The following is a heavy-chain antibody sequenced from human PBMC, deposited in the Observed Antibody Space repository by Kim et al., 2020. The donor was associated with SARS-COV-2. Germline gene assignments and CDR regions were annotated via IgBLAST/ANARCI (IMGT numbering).Heavy chain of an antibody. CDR2: IKKDGSEK. CDR3: ARERYGDERGSKSHFDV. V-gene: IGHV3-7*03. Sequence: GGSLRLSCAASGFSFNSHWMTWVRQPPGKGLEWLANIKKDGSEKYYADSVRGRFTISRDNTDNSVSLQMSSLRVEDTAVYYCARERYGDERGSKSHFDVWGRGTLVTVST. CDR1: GFSFNSHW. D-gene: IGHD2-21*02. J-gene: IGHJ2*01.